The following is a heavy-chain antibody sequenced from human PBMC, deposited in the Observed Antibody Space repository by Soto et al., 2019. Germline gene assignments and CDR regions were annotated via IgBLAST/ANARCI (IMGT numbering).Heavy chain of an antibody. D-gene: IGHD6-19*01. CDR2: IYTSGST. J-gene: IGHJ3*02. V-gene: IGHV4-4*07. CDR3: ARAIAVAGTDLDAFDI. Sequence: PSXTQSLTCPDSGGSISSYYWRWLRQTAGKGLEWIGRIYTSGSTNYNPSLKSRVTMSVDTSKNQFSLKLSSVTAADTAVYYCARAIAVAGTDLDAFDIWGQGTRVTVSS. CDR1: GGSISSYY.